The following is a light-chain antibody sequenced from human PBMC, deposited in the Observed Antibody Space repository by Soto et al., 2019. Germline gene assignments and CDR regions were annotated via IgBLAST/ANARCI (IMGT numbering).Light chain of an antibody. CDR1: QSVSSY. CDR3: YQYGSTPPT. J-gene: IGKJ1*01. CDR2: DAS. V-gene: IGKV3-20*01. Sequence: EVVLTQSPATLSLSPGERATLSCRASQSVSSYLAWYQQKPGQAPRLLIYDASNRATGIPDRFSGSGSGTDFTLTISRLEPEDFVVFYCYQYGSTPPTFGQGTKVDIK.